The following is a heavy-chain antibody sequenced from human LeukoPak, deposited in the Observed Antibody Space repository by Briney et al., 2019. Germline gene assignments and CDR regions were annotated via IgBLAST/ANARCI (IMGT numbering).Heavy chain of an antibody. D-gene: IGHD5-12*01. CDR1: GGSISSGGHY. Sequence: PSETLSLTCTVSGGSISSGGHYWSWIRQHPGKDLEWIGYIYQTGSTYYSPSLKSRLTISLDTSKNQLSLKLSSVTAADTAVYYCARAGSGYLVDYWGQGTLVTVSS. J-gene: IGHJ4*02. V-gene: IGHV4-31*03. CDR2: IYQTGST. CDR3: ARAGSGYLVDY.